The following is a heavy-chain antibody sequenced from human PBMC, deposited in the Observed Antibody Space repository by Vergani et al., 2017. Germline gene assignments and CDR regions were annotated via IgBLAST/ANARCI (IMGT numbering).Heavy chain of an antibody. D-gene: IGHD6-13*01. CDR2: IYHSGST. Sequence: QVQLQESGPGLVKPSETLSLTCAVSGYSISSGYYWGWIRQPPGKGLEWIGSIYHSGSTYYNPSLKSRVTISVDTSKNQFSLKLSSVTAADTAVYYCGRHAGYGSSCIWDCWGQRTLVTVSS. J-gene: IGHJ4*02. CDR1: GYSISSGYY. CDR3: GRHAGYGSSCIWDC. V-gene: IGHV4-38-2*01.